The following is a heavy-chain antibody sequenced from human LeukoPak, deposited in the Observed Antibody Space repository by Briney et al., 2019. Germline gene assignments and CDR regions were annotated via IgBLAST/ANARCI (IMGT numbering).Heavy chain of an antibody. J-gene: IGHJ3*02. CDR2: IYYSGRN. V-gene: IGHV4-59*01. CDR1: GGSISSYY. Sequence: KSSETLSLTCTVSGGSISSYYWSWLRQPPGKGLEWIGYIYYSGRNNYNPSLKSRVTISVDTSKNQFSLKLSSVTAADTAVYYCASSRNDILTGYNPYAFDIWGQGTMVTVSS. D-gene: IGHD3-9*01. CDR3: ASSRNDILTGYNPYAFDI.